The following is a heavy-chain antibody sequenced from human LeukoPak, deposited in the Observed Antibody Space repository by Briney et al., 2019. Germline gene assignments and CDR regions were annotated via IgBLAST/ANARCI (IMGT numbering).Heavy chain of an antibody. D-gene: IGHD6-13*01. CDR2: ISDDSYRT. CDR3: ARGPYSSSWEYYYYYYMDV. CDR1: GFNFGGYY. Sequence: GGSLRLSCIASGFNFGGYYMGWIRQAPGKGLEWVSYISDDSYRTPYGDSVKGRFTISRDNAKNSLYLQMNSLRAEDTAVYYCARGPYSSSWEYYYYYYMDVWGKGTTVTVSS. V-gene: IGHV3-11*06. J-gene: IGHJ6*03.